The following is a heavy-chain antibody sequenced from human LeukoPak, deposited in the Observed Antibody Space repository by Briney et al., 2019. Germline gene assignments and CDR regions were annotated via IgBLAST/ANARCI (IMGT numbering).Heavy chain of an antibody. Sequence: SEALSLTFAVSGGSISSTSYYWGWLRPPPGKGLEWIGIIYYSESTYYNPSLKSRVTISVDTSKNQFSLKLSSVTAADTAVYYCARHERSRSLIAAADYWGQGTLVTVSS. CDR2: IYYSEST. CDR3: ARHERSRSLIAAADY. D-gene: IGHD6-13*01. V-gene: IGHV4-39*01. J-gene: IGHJ4*02. CDR1: GGSISSTSYY.